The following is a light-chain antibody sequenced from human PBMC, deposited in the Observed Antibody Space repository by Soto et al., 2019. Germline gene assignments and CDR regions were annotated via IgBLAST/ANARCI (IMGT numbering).Light chain of an antibody. CDR3: LQNGRSPT. CDR1: QGIKND. J-gene: IGKJ3*01. Sequence: AIQMTQSPSSLSASVGDRVTITCRASQGIKNDLAWYQQKPGKAPQLLIYGASSLHRGVPSRFSGRTSGVDFTLTISSLQPEDFATYYCLQNGRSPTFGPGTKVDIK. CDR2: GAS. V-gene: IGKV1-6*01.